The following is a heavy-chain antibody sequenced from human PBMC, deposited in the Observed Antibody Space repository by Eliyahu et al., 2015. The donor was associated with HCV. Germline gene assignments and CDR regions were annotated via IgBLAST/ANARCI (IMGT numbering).Heavy chain of an antibody. CDR2: IKSKTDGGTI. D-gene: IGHD3-22*01. CDR3: TTDQTESRGYVLWWIENWFAP. V-gene: IGHV3-15*01. Sequence: EVQLVESGGGLVKPGGSLRLSCAASGFPFRNXWMXWVXQAPGKGLEWVGRIKSKTDGGTIDYAAPVKGRFTISRDDSKNMLYLQMSSLQTEDTAVYYCTTDQTESRGYVLWWIENWFAPWGQGTLVTVSS. J-gene: IGHJ5*02. CDR1: GFPFRNXW.